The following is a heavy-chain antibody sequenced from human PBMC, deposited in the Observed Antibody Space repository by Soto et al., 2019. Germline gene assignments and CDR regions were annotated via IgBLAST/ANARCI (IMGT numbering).Heavy chain of an antibody. CDR1: CGSFIGYY. CDR2: INHSGST. J-gene: IGHJ6*02. CDR3: ARRVGVILSFYYYGMDV. Sequence: SETLSLTCAFYCGSFIGYYWSWIRQPPGKGLEWIGEINHSGSTNYNPSLKSRVTISVDTSKNQFSLKLSSVTAADTAVYYCARRVGVILSFYYYGMDVWGQGTTVTVSS. V-gene: IGHV4-34*01. D-gene: IGHD3-16*02.